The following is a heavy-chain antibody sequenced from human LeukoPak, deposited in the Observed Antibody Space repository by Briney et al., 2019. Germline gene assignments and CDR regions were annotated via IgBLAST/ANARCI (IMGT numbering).Heavy chain of an antibody. V-gene: IGHV3-33*06. Sequence: GRSLRLSCAASGFTFSSYGMHWVRQAPGKGLEWVAVIWYDGSNKYYADSVKGRFTISRDNSKNTLYLQMNSLRAEDTAVYYCAKSRGHYYDSSGSQMSAFDIWGQGTMVTVSS. CDR1: GFTFSSYG. CDR3: AKSRGHYYDSSGSQMSAFDI. J-gene: IGHJ3*02. CDR2: IWYDGSNK. D-gene: IGHD3-22*01.